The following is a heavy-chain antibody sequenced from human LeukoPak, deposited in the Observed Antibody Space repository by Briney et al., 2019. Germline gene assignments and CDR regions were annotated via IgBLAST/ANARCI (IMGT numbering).Heavy chain of an antibody. Sequence: GGSLRLSCVTSGFSFGSHWMSWVRQAPGKGLEWVANIEQDGSQTYYVDSVKGRFTISRDNAKNLMYLQMNSLRAEDTAVYYCARAGGTTGTPNDAFDIWGQGTMVTVSS. V-gene: IGHV3-7*01. CDR3: ARAGGTTGTPNDAFDI. CDR1: GFSFGSHW. D-gene: IGHD1-1*01. CDR2: IEQDGSQT. J-gene: IGHJ3*02.